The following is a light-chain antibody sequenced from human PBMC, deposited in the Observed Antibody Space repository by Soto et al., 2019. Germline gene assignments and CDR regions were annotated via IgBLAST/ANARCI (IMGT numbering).Light chain of an antibody. Sequence: NFMLTQPHSVSESPGKTVTISCTRSSGSIASNYVQWYQQRPGSAPTTVIYENNQRPSGVPDRFSGSIDSSSNSASLTISGLKTEDEADYYCQPYDTSSHVLFGGGTKLTVL. V-gene: IGLV6-57*04. CDR1: SGSIASNY. CDR2: ENN. J-gene: IGLJ2*01. CDR3: QPYDTSSHVL.